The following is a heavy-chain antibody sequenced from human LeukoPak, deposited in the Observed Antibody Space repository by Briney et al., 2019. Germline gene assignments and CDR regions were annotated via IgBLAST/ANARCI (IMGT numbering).Heavy chain of an antibody. CDR1: GGTFSSYA. D-gene: IGHD3-22*01. Sequence: ASVKVSCKASGGTFSSYAISWVRQAPGQGLEWMGGIIPIFGTANYAQKFQGRVTITADESTSTAYMELSSLRSEDTAAYYCARWRTDSSGYYHFDYWGQGTLVTVSS. J-gene: IGHJ4*02. CDR3: ARWRTDSSGYYHFDY. V-gene: IGHV1-69*13. CDR2: IIPIFGTA.